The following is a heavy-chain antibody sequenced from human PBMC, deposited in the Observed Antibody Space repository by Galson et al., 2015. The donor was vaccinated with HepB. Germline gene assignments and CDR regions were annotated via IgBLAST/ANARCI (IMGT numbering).Heavy chain of an antibody. D-gene: IGHD6-19*01. V-gene: IGHV4-59*01. CDR3: VTGRGWLVDY. Sequence: LSLTCTMSGGSISDYYCGWIRQSPGKELEWIGYVSRSENTKYNPSLKSRVTMALDTSKNQFSLRLTSVTAADTAVYYCVTGRGWLVDYWGQGMFVTVSS. J-gene: IGHJ4*02. CDR1: GGSISDYY. CDR2: VSRSENT.